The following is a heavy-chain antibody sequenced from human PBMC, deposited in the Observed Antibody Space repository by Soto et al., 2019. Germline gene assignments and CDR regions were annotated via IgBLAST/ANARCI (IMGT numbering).Heavy chain of an antibody. CDR3: ARPSYDILTGYPYFDY. J-gene: IGHJ4*02. CDR1: GYSFTSYW. CDR2: IYPGDSDT. Sequence: PGESLKISCKGSGYSFTSYWIGWVRQMPGKGLEWMGIIYPGDSDTRYSPSFQGQVTISADKSISTAYLQWSSLKASDTAMYYCARPSYDILTGYPYFDYWGQGTLVTVSS. D-gene: IGHD3-9*01. V-gene: IGHV5-51*01.